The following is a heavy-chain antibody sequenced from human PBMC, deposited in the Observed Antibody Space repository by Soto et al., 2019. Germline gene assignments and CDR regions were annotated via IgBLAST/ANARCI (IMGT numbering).Heavy chain of an antibody. D-gene: IGHD5-12*01. Sequence: QVQLVQSGAEVRKPGASVTVSCRSSGDSFNDYYIHWVRQAPGQGFEWMGWINPNGGVTKYAQKFQVWVSMTRDTSIRTVYMQLSRLSSDVTAVYYCARESGGATATLDYYYFYMYVWGSGTTVTVSS. CDR1: GDSFNDYY. CDR3: ARESGGATATLDYYYFYMYV. J-gene: IGHJ6*03. CDR2: INPNGGVT. V-gene: IGHV1-2*04.